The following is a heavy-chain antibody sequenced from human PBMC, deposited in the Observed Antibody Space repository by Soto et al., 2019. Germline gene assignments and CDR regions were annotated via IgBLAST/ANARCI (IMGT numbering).Heavy chain of an antibody. Sequence: GSLRLSCAASGCTFNNYAMIWVRQAPGKGLDWVSTISGSAGGTYYADSVKGRFTISRDNSKNTLFLQMNSLRAEDTAIYYCAKASLSRHYYGSGNPYYFDYWGQGARVTVSS. CDR1: GCTFNNYA. V-gene: IGHV3-23*01. J-gene: IGHJ4*02. CDR3: AKASLSRHYYGSGNPYYFDY. D-gene: IGHD3-10*01. CDR2: ISGSAGGT.